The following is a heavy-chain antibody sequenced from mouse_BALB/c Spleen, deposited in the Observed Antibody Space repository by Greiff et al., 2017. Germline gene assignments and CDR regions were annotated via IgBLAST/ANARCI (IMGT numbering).Heavy chain of an antibody. CDR3: ARPYYGSSYVEWYFDV. J-gene: IGHJ1*01. CDR1: GFNINDYY. Sequence: EVQLQQSGAELVRPGALVKLSCKASGFNINDYYMHWVKQRPEQGLEWIGWIDPENGNTIYDPKFQGKASITADTSSNTAYLQLSSLTSEDTAVYYCARPYYGSSYVEWYFDVWGAGTTVTVSS. CDR2: IDPENGNT. D-gene: IGHD1-1*01. V-gene: IGHV14-1*02.